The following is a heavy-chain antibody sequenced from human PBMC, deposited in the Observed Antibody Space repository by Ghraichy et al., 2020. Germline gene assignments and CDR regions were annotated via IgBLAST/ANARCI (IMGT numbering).Heavy chain of an antibody. CDR2: INHSGST. Sequence: SETLSLTCAVYGGSFSGYYWSWIRQPPGKGLEWIGEINHSGSTNYNPSLKSRVTISVATSKNQFSLKLSSVTAADTAVYYCARADYSNYDYFDYWGQGTLVTVSS. V-gene: IGHV4-34*01. CDR1: GGSFSGYY. D-gene: IGHD4-11*01. CDR3: ARADYSNYDYFDY. J-gene: IGHJ4*02.